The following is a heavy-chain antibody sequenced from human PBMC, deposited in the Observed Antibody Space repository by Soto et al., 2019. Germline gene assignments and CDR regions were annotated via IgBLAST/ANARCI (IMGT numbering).Heavy chain of an antibody. CDR3: ARDRPVPYGYGMDV. V-gene: IGHV3-33*01. CDR1: GFTFRSYG. CDR2: IWFDGSKK. J-gene: IGHJ6*02. D-gene: IGHD2-2*01. Sequence: GGSLRLSCAASGFTFRSYGIHWVRQAPGKGLEWVALIWFDGSKKYYVDSVKGRFAVSRDNSKNTLYLQMNSLRVEDTAVYYCARDRPVPYGYGMDVWGQGTTVTVSS.